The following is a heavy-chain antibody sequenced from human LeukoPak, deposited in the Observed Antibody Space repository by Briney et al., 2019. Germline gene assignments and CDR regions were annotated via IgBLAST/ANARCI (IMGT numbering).Heavy chain of an antibody. CDR3: AREVTSGSYYDY. CDR2: IYYSGST. CDR1: GGSISSYY. Sequence: SETLSLTCTVSGGSISSYYWSWIRQPPGKGLEWIGYIYYSGSTNYNPSLKSRVTISVDTSKNQFSLKLSSVTAADTAVYYCAREVTSGSYYDYWGQGTLVTVSP. J-gene: IGHJ4*02. V-gene: IGHV4-59*01. D-gene: IGHD1-26*01.